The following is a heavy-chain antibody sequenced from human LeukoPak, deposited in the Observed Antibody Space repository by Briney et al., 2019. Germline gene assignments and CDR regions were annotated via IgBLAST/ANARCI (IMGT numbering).Heavy chain of an antibody. V-gene: IGHV4-4*07. CDR3: ARDHYGDYGGDAFDI. CDR1: GGSINTYY. CDR2: IYSSGST. J-gene: IGHJ3*02. Sequence: SETLSLTCTVSGGSINTYYWSWIRQPAGKGLEWIGRIYSSGSTNYNPSLKSRVTISIDTSKNHFSLKLSSVTAADTALYYCARDHYGDYGGDAFDIWGQGTMVTVSS. D-gene: IGHD4-17*01.